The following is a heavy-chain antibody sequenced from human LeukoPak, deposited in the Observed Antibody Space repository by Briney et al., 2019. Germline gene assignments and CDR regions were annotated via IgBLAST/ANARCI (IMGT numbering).Heavy chain of an antibody. CDR3: ARDRYYAFDY. V-gene: IGHV3-7*01. CDR1: GFTFSSYA. CDR2: IKQDGSEK. Sequence: GGSLRLSCAASGFTFSSYAMSWVRQAPGKGLEWVANIKQDGSEKYYVDSVRGRFTISRDNARNSLYLQMNSLRAEDTAVYYCARDRYYAFDYWGQGTLVTVSS. J-gene: IGHJ4*02. D-gene: IGHD3-10*01.